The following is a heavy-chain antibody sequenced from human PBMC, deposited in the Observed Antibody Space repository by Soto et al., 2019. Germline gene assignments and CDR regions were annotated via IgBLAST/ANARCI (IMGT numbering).Heavy chain of an antibody. V-gene: IGHV4-39*01. Sequence: QVQVQESGPGLVKPSETLSLTCTVSGGSITSGSFYWGWVRHSPGKGLEWIGSIYYSGSVFYNLSLESRVTISADVSRDQFSLKLTSVTAADTAVYYCARHGTALTAVNWFVSWGHGTLVTVSS. D-gene: IGHD2-21*02. CDR2: IYYSGSV. CDR1: GGSITSGSFY. J-gene: IGHJ5*01. CDR3: ARHGTALTAVNWFVS.